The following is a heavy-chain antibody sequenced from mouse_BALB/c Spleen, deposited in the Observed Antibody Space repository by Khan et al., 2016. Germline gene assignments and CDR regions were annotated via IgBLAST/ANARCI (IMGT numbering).Heavy chain of an antibody. Sequence: QIQLVQSGPELKKPGETVRISCKASGYTFTTAGMQWVQKMPGKGLKWIGWINTHSGVPKYAEDFKGRFAFSLETSASTAYLLIRNLKNEDTATYFCTRTVGNYGYFDYWGQGTTLTVSS. J-gene: IGHJ2*01. CDR3: TRTVGNYGYFDY. CDR2: INTHSGVP. D-gene: IGHD2-1*01. V-gene: IGHV9-4*02. CDR1: GYTFTTAG.